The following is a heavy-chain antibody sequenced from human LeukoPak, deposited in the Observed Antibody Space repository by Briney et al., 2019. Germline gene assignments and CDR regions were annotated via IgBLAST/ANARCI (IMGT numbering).Heavy chain of an antibody. D-gene: IGHD3-10*01. CDR2: IKEDGNEK. CDR3: VRGKAGD. Sequence: GGSLRLSCAASGFTFRSHWMSWVRRAPGKGLEWVANIKEDGNEKHYVDSVTGRFTISRDNAKNSLYLQMNSLRVEDTAAYYCVRGKAGDWGQGTLVTVSS. J-gene: IGHJ4*02. CDR1: GFTFRSHW. V-gene: IGHV3-7*03.